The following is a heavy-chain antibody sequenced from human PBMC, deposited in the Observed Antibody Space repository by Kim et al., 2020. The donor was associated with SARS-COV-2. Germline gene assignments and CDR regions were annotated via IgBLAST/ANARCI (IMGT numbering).Heavy chain of an antibody. D-gene: IGHD6-19*01. V-gene: IGHV3-23*01. J-gene: IGHJ3*01. CDR2: VSGSGGST. Sequence: GGSLRLSCAASGFSFSSYAMSWVRQAPGKGLEWVSGVSGSGGSTYYADSVQGRFTISRDNSENTLYLQMNSLRAEDTAAYYCSKYSAGGGSAWYGVGAF. CDR3: SKYSAGGGSAWYGVGAF. CDR1: GFSFSSYA.